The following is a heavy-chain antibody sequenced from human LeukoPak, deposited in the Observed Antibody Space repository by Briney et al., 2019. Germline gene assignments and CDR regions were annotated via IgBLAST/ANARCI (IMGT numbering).Heavy chain of an antibody. CDR2: ISYDGSDK. CDR3: AREDGFYGDYVNYYYYGMDV. Sequence: GRSLRLSCAASGFTFSSYAMHWVRQAPGKGLEWVAVISYDGSDKYYADSVKGRFTISRDNSKNTLYLQMNSLRAEDTAVYYCAREDGFYGDYVNYYYYGMDVWGKGTTVTVSS. D-gene: IGHD4-17*01. CDR1: GFTFSSYA. V-gene: IGHV3-30*04. J-gene: IGHJ6*04.